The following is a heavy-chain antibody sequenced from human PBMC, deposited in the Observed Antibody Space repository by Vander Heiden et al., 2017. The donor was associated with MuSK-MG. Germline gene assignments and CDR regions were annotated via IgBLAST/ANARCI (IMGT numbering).Heavy chain of an antibody. Sequence: QVQLQESGPGLVKPSETLSLTCTVYGGPISRSYCSSIRQPPGKGLEWSGDIYDSGSTNYNPSLKSRVTISVDTSKNQFSLKLSSVTAADTAVYYCASGYSSGWYGYWGQGTLVTVSS. CDR2: IYDSGST. J-gene: IGHJ4*02. CDR1: GGPISRSY. CDR3: ASGYSSGWYGY. V-gene: IGHV4-59*08. D-gene: IGHD6-19*01.